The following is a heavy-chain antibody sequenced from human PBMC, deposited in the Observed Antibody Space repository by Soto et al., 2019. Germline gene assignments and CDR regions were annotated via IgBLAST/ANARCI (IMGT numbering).Heavy chain of an antibody. J-gene: IGHJ4*02. Sequence: GGSLRLSCAASGFTFNTHGMHWVRQAPGKGLEWVAVIWYDGSQRYYADFVRDRFTISRDNSQNTLYLQMTSLRAEDTAVYYCARLDDYGDYVTDYWGQGALVTVSS. CDR1: GFTFNTHG. V-gene: IGHV3-33*01. CDR3: ARLDDYGDYVTDY. D-gene: IGHD4-17*01. CDR2: IWYDGSQR.